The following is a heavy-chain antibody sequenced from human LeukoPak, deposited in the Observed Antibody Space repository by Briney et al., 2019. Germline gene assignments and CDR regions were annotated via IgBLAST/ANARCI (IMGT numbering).Heavy chain of an antibody. CDR1: GDSISVNDYC. CDR3: ARVRRAIFGGASYYDYMDF. Sequence: SETLSLTCSVSGDSISVNDYCWGSIRQPPGKGLEWIGNLYYIGSTYYNPSLKSRVTMSVDTSKNQFSLRLSSVTVADTAVYYCARVRRAIFGGASYYDYMDFRGNGATVTVSS. D-gene: IGHD3-16*01. CDR2: LYYIGST. V-gene: IGHV4-39*01. J-gene: IGHJ6*03.